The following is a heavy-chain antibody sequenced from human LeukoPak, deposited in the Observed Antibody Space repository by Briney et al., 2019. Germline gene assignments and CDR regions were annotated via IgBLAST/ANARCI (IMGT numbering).Heavy chain of an antibody. J-gene: IGHJ4*02. V-gene: IGHV3-30*04. CDR2: ISSDENKK. CDR3: ARRLFPEPYYDFWSGWAIDY. D-gene: IGHD3-3*01. Sequence: PGRSLRLSCAASGFTFSSYSMHWVRQAPGKGLEWVAVISSDENKKYSADSVKGRFTISRDNSKNTLYLQMNSLRAEDTAVYYCARRLFPEPYYDFWSGWAIDYWGQGTLVTVSS. CDR1: GFTFSSYS.